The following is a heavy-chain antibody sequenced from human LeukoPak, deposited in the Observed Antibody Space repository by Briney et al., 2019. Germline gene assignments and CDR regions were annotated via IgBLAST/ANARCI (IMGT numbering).Heavy chain of an antibody. Sequence: GESLRLSCAASGFAFSTYYMNWVRQTPGEGLEWVSFIATSSTTIYYADSVKGRFTISRDNARNSLYLEMNSLRDEDTAVYYCARQGPAGHFGYWGQGTLVTVSS. CDR3: ARQGPAGHFGY. J-gene: IGHJ4*02. CDR2: IATSSTTI. V-gene: IGHV3-48*02. D-gene: IGHD6-13*01. CDR1: GFAFSTYY.